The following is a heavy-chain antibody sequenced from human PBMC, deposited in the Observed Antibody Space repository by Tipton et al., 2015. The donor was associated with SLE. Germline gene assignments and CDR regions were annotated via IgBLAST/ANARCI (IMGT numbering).Heavy chain of an antibody. J-gene: IGHJ5*02. CDR2: IFQTGST. CDR1: GDSISGSVYY. D-gene: IGHD3-3*01. CDR3: AKDSGDYDFGQDP. Sequence: LRLSCTVSGDSISGSVYYWGWVRQSPEKGLEWIGSIFQTGSTYYNPSLKSRVTISIDTSKNQFSLKLTSVTAADTAVYYCAKDSGDYDFGQDPWGRGTLVTVSS. V-gene: IGHV4-39*07.